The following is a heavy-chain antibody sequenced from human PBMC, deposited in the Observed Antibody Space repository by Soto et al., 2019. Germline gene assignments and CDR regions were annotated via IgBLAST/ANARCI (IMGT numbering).Heavy chain of an antibody. D-gene: IGHD1-1*01. CDR3: AKEDRTNEYNYDY. V-gene: IGHV4-39*01. CDR2: IYYIGNT. Sequence: PSETLSLTCCVSGGSISSSYYYWGWLLQHPGKGLEWIGSIYYIGNTYYNPSHKSRVTMTVDTSKKQFSLKVTSVTTEDTAIYYCAKEDRTNEYNYDYWGQGTLVTVSS. J-gene: IGHJ4*02. CDR1: GGSISSSYYY.